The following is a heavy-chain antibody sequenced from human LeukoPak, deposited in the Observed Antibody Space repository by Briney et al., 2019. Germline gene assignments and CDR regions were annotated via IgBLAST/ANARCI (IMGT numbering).Heavy chain of an antibody. Sequence: SETLSLTCTVSGGSISSYYWSWIRQPPGKGLEWIGEINHSGSTNYNPSLKSRVTISVDTSKNQFSLKLGSVTAADTAVYYCARGHAIFGVVMTELDYWGQGTLVTVSS. CDR2: INHSGST. CDR1: GGSISSYY. CDR3: ARGHAIFGVVMTELDY. V-gene: IGHV4-34*01. D-gene: IGHD3-3*01. J-gene: IGHJ4*02.